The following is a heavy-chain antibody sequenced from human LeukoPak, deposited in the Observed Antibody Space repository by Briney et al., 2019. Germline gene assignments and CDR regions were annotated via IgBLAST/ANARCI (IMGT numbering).Heavy chain of an antibody. Sequence: SETLSLTCTVSGGSISSSSYYWGWIRQPPGKGLEWIGSIYYSGSTYYNPSLKSRVTISVDTSKNQFSLKLSSVTAADTAVYYCARLCLPQWGAAAGTGFDYWGQGTLVTVSS. CDR1: GGSISSSSYY. D-gene: IGHD6-13*01. V-gene: IGHV4-39*01. CDR3: ARLCLPQWGAAAGTGFDY. CDR2: IYYSGST. J-gene: IGHJ4*02.